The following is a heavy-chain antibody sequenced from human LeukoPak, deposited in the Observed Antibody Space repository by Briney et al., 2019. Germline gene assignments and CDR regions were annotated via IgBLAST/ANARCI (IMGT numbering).Heavy chain of an antibody. CDR2: IYYSGSA. D-gene: IGHD6-13*01. CDR1: GGAISSYY. J-gene: IGHJ4*02. CDR3: ARQKQQLPDLLFDC. V-gene: IGHV4-59*08. Sequence: SETLSLTCTVSGGAISSYYWSWIRQPPGKGLEWIGYIYYSGSANNNPSLKGRVTISVDTSKNQFSLKLSSVTAADTAVYYCARQKQQLPDLLFDCWGQGTLVTVSS.